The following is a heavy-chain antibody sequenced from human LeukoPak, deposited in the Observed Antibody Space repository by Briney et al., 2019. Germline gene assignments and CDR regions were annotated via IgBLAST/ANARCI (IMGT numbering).Heavy chain of an antibody. J-gene: IGHJ4*02. V-gene: IGHV4-34*01. CDR1: GGSFSGYY. Sequence: SETLSLTCAVYGGSFSGYYWSWIRQPPGKGLEWIGEINHSGSTNYNPSLKSRVTISVDTSKNQFSLKLSSVTAADTAVYYCAGLKGCRGNYYGSGSYYKCYYFDYWGQGTLVTVSS. CDR3: AGLKGCRGNYYGSGSYYKCYYFDY. CDR2: INHSGST. D-gene: IGHD3-10*01.